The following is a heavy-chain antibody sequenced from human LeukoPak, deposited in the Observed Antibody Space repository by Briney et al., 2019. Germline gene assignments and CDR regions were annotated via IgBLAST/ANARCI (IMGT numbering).Heavy chain of an antibody. CDR2: IYYSGST. D-gene: IGHD7-27*01. Sequence: SETLSLTCAVYGGSFSGYYWSWIRQPPGKGLEWIGSIYYSGSTYYNPSLKSRVTISVDTSKNQFSLKLSSVTAADTAVYYCARPGVADYWGQGTLVTVSS. CDR3: ARPGVADY. V-gene: IGHV4-34*01. CDR1: GGSFSGYY. J-gene: IGHJ4*02.